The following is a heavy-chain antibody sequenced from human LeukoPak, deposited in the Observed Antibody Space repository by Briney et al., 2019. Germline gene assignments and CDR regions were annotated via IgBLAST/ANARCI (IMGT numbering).Heavy chain of an antibody. CDR3: AKDSLGYSYGTLFDY. V-gene: IGHV3-23*01. D-gene: IGHD5-18*01. Sequence: GGSLRLSCAASGFTFSSYAMSWVRQAPGKGLEWVSATSGSDGTTYYADSVKGRFTISRDNSKNTLYLQMNSLRAEDTAVYYCAKDSLGYSYGTLFDYWGQGTLVTVSS. CDR2: TSGSDGTT. CDR1: GFTFSSYA. J-gene: IGHJ4*02.